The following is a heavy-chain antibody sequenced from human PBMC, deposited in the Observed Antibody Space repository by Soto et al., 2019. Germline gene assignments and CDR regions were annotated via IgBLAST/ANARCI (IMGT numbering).Heavy chain of an antibody. CDR3: ARLNGYFVSTSCHGYYGMDV. D-gene: IGHD2-2*01. V-gene: IGHV4-39*01. CDR2: IYTTENT. Sequence: PSETLSLTYTVSGASVSSTSYSWGWIRRSPGKGLEWIGTIYTTENTYYHQSLLSRVTISIDTSMNEYSMKLSYKTAADSAVYYCARLNGYFVSTSCHGYYGMDVWGQGTTVTVSS. J-gene: IGHJ6*02. CDR1: GASVSSTSYS.